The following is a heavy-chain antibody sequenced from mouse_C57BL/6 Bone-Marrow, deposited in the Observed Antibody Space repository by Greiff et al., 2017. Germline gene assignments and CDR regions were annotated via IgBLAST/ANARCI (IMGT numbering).Heavy chain of an antibody. J-gene: IGHJ4*01. Sequence: VQLQQSGAELVKPGASVKLSCKASGYTFTSYWMQWVKQRPGQGLEWIGEIDPSDSYTNYNQKFKGKATLTVDTSSSTAYMQLSSLTSEDAAVYYCARSSNVIMYAIDYWGQGTSVTVSS. CDR1: GYTFTSYW. CDR3: ARSSNVIMYAIDY. V-gene: IGHV1-50*01. CDR2: IDPSDSYT. D-gene: IGHD1-1*01.